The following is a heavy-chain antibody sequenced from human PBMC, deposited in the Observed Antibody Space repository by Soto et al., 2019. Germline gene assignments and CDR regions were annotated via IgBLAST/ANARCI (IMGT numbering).Heavy chain of an antibody. Sequence: GESLKISCKGSGYSFTSYWIAWVRQMPGKGLEWMGIIYPGDSDTRYNPSFQGQVTISADRSISTAYLQWSSLKASDTAMYYCASQAVSEWYYFDYWGQGTLVTVSS. J-gene: IGHJ4*02. CDR1: GYSFTSYW. V-gene: IGHV5-51*01. CDR3: ASQAVSEWYYFDY. CDR2: IYPGDSDT. D-gene: IGHD6-19*01.